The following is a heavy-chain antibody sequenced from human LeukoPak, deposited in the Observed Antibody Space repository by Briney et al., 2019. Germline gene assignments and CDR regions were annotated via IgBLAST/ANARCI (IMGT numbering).Heavy chain of an antibody. V-gene: IGHV3-48*03. J-gene: IGHJ3*02. CDR1: GFTFSSCE. CDR2: ISSIGSTI. CDR3: ARPMGDGYNYNAFDI. Sequence: GGSLRLSRAASGFTFSSCEMNWVRQAPGKGLEWVSYISSIGSTIYYADSVKGRFTISRDNAKNSLYLQMNSLRGDDTAVYYCARPMGDGYNYNAFDIWGQGTMVTVSS. D-gene: IGHD5-24*01.